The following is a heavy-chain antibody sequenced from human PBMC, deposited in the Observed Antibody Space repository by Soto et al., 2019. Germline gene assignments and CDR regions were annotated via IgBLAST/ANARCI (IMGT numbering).Heavy chain of an antibody. V-gene: IGHV3-74*01. J-gene: IGHJ6*02. D-gene: IGHD5-18*01. CDR3: ARGIQYRYGMDV. Sequence: EVQLVESGGGLVQPGGSLRLSCAVAGFTFSNHWMHWVRQAPGKGLVWVSRINSDGSSTFYADSVKGRFTISRDNAKNTVYLQMNSLRGDDTAVYYWARGIQYRYGMDVWGQGTTVTVSS. CDR2: INSDGSST. CDR1: GFTFSNHW.